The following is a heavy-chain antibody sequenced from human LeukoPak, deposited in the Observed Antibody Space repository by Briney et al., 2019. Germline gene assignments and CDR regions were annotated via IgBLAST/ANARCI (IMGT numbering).Heavy chain of an antibody. CDR3: ARVHYYFDY. J-gene: IGHJ4*02. CDR1: GFTFSSYS. CDR2: ISSSSSTI. V-gene: IGHV3-48*04. Sequence: PGGSLRLSCAASGFTFSSYSMNWVRRAPGKGLEWVSYISSSSSTIYYADSVKGRFTISRDNAKNSLYLQMNSLRAEDTAVYYCARVHYYFDYWGQGTLVTVSS.